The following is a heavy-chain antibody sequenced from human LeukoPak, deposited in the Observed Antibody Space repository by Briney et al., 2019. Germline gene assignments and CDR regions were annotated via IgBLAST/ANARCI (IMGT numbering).Heavy chain of an antibody. D-gene: IGHD5-18*01. CDR1: GFTFSTYA. CDR3: VKAMWDTVMAGYFDY. CDR2: ISSNGRST. Sequence: GGSLRLSCSASGFTFSTYAMHWVRQAPGKGLEYFSAISSNGRSTYYADSVKGRFTISRDNSKNTLYLQMSSLRGEDTAVYYCVKAMWDTVMAGYFDYWGQGTLVTVSS. J-gene: IGHJ4*02. V-gene: IGHV3-64D*06.